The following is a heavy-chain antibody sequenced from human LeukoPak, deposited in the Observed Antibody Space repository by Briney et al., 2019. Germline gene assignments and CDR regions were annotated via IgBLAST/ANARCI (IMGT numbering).Heavy chain of an antibody. D-gene: IGHD2-2*01. J-gene: IGHJ5*02. Sequence: ASVKVSCKVSGYTLTELSMHWVRQAPGKGLEWMGGFDPEDGKTIYAQKFQGRVTMTEDTSTDTAYMELSSLRSEDTAVYYCATEYCSSTSCYSFDPWGQGTLVTVSS. CDR1: GYTLTELS. CDR2: FDPEDGKT. CDR3: ATEYCSSTSCYSFDP. V-gene: IGHV1-24*01.